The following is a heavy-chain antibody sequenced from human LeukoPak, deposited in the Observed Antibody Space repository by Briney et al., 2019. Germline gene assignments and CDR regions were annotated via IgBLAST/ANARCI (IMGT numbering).Heavy chain of an antibody. CDR3: ARTFASGRYPGDWFDP. CDR2: IYTDGSTT. J-gene: IGHJ5*02. CDR1: GFPFSNYW. V-gene: IGHV3-74*01. Sequence: GGSLRLSCTASGFPFSNYWMHWVRQGPGKGLEWVSRIYTDGSTTTYADSVKGRFTISRDNAKNTLYLQMSSLRAEDTAVYYCARTFASGRYPGDWFDPWSQGTLVTVSS. D-gene: IGHD6-19*01.